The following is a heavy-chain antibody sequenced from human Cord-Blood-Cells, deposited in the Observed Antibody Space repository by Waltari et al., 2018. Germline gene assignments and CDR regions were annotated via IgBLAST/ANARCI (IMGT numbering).Heavy chain of an antibody. D-gene: IGHD1-26*01. CDR1: GFTFSSYA. Sequence: VQLLEFWGGLVQPGGCLRLSCAGSGFTFSSYAMSWVRQAPGKGLEWVSAISGSGGSTYYADSVKGRFTISRDNSKNTLYLQMNSLRAEDTAVYYCAKGYSVGATDACDIWGQGTMVTVSS. CDR2: ISGSGGST. V-gene: IGHV3-23*01. J-gene: IGHJ3*02. CDR3: AKGYSVGATDACDI.